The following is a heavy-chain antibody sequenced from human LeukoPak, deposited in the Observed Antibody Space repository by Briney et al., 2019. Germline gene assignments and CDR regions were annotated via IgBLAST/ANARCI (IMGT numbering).Heavy chain of an antibody. CDR1: GFTFSDYY. Sequence: GGSLILSCAASGFTFSDYYMSWIRQAPGKGLEWVSYISSSGSTIYYADSVKGRFAISRDNAKNSLYLQMNSLRAEDTAVHYCARGEGILRFSPICDYWGQGTLVTVSS. CDR3: ARGEGILRFSPICDY. J-gene: IGHJ4*02. V-gene: IGHV3-11*04. CDR2: ISSSGSTI. D-gene: IGHD3-3*01.